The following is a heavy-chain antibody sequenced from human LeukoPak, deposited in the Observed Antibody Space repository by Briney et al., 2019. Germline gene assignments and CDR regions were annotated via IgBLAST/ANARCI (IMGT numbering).Heavy chain of an antibody. D-gene: IGHD3-10*01. Sequence: SETLSLTCTVSGGSISSYYWSWIRQPPGKGLEWIGYIYYSGSTNYNPSLKSRVTISVDTSKNQFSLKLSSVTAADTAVYYCARSGLLWFGESYDAFDIWGQGTMVTVSS. CDR2: IYYSGST. CDR1: GGSISSYY. V-gene: IGHV4-59*08. CDR3: ARSGLLWFGESYDAFDI. J-gene: IGHJ3*02.